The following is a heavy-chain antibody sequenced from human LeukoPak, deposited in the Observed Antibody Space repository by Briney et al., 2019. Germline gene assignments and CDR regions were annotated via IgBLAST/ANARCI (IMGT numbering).Heavy chain of an antibody. V-gene: IGHV1-18*01. CDR1: GYTFTSYG. D-gene: IGHD6-19*01. Sequence: GASVKVSCKASGYTFTSYGISWVRQAPGQGLEWMGWISAYNGNTNYAQKLQGRVTMTTDTSTSTAYMELRSLRSDDTAVYYCASNLIPRYSSGWYNWFDPWGQGTLVTVSS. CDR2: ISAYNGNT. CDR3: ASNLIPRYSSGWYNWFDP. J-gene: IGHJ5*02.